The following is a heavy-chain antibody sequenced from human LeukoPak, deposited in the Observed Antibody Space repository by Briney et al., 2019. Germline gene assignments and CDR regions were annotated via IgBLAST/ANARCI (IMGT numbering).Heavy chain of an antibody. CDR1: GFTFSSYA. D-gene: IGHD2-15*01. J-gene: IGHJ4*02. V-gene: IGHV3-23*01. CDR2: ISGSGGST. CDR3: AKFRCGGGSCYVVYFDY. Sequence: GGSLRLSCAASGFTFSSYAMSWVRQAPGKGLEWVSAISGSGGSTYYADSVKGRFTISRDNSKNTLYLQMNILRAEDTAVYYCAKFRCGGGSCYVVYFDYWGQGTLVTVSS.